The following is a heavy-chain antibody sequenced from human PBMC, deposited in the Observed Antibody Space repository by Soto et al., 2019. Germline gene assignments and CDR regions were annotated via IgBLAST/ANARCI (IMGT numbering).Heavy chain of an antibody. Sequence: QVQLQESGPGLVKPSQTLSLPCTVSGGSISSGGYYWSWIRQHPGKGLEWIGYIYYSGSTYYNPSHTSRVTLAVHTSKHPLSLTLRSVTAADTAVYYWARSFGVAASGPFDYWGQGTLVSVSS. D-gene: IGHD6-13*01. J-gene: IGHJ4*02. CDR2: IYYSGST. CDR3: ARSFGVAASGPFDY. V-gene: IGHV4-31*03. CDR1: GGSISSGGYY.